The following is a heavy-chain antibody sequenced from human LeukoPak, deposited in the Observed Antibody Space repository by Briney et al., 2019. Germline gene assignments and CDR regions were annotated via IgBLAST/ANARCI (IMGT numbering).Heavy chain of an antibody. CDR3: ASGFLSGYEQGLFDY. CDR2: FDPEDGET. Sequence: ASVKVSCKVSGYTLTELSMHWVRQAPGKGLEWMGGFDPEDGETIYAQKFQGRVTITADESTSTAYMELSSLRSEDTAVYYCASGFLSGYEQGLFDYWGQGTLVTVSS. J-gene: IGHJ4*02. D-gene: IGHD5-12*01. V-gene: IGHV1-24*01. CDR1: GYTLTELS.